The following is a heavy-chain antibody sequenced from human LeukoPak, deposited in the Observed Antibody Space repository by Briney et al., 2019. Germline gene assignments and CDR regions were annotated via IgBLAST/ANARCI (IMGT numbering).Heavy chain of an antibody. V-gene: IGHV4-39*01. D-gene: IGHD2/OR15-2a*01. CDR1: GDSVSSINYY. Sequence: PSETLSLTCTVSGDSVSSINYYWGWIRQPPGKGLEWIGCIYYSGSTYYNPSLKSRVTISVDTSKNQFSLKLNSVTAADTAVYYCASTFRFGLFDYWGQGTLVTVSS. CDR3: ASTFRFGLFDY. J-gene: IGHJ4*02. CDR2: IYYSGST.